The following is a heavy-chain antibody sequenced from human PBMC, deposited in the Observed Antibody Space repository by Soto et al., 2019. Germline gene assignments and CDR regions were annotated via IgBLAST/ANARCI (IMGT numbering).Heavy chain of an antibody. V-gene: IGHV3-23*01. CDR1: GFTFSSYA. D-gene: IGHD3-3*01. CDR3: AKNPHGPLRFLEWLSSAYFDS. J-gene: IGHJ4*02. Sequence: EVQLLESGGGLVQPGGSLRLSCAASGFTFSSYAMSWVRQAPGKGLEWVSAISGSGGSTYYADSVKGRFTISRDNSKNKLYLHMNSRRAEETAVYYCAKNPHGPLRFLEWLSSAYFDSWGQGSLVTVSS. CDR2: ISGSGGST.